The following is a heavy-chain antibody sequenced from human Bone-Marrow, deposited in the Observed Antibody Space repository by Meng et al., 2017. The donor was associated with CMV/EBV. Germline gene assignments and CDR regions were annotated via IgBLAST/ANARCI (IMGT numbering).Heavy chain of an antibody. CDR2: INPSGGST. CDR1: GYTFTSYY. J-gene: IGHJ5*02. D-gene: IGHD6-13*01. Sequence: ASVKVSCKASGYTFTSYYMHWVRQAPGQGLEWMGIINPSGGSTSYAQKFQGRVTMTRDTSISTAYMELSRLRSDDTAVYYCARSIAAAGGSGWFDPWGQGTLVTVSS. V-gene: IGHV1-46*01. CDR3: ARSIAAAGGSGWFDP.